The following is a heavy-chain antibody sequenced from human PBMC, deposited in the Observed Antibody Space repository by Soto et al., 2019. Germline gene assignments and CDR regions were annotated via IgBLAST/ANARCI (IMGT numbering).Heavy chain of an antibody. J-gene: IGHJ4*02. Sequence: GGSLRLSCASSGFTFSSYAMSWVRQAPGKGLEWVSAISGSGGSTYYADSVKGRFTISRDNSKNTLYLQMNSLRAEDTAVYYCARGPYSSGWSFFEYWGQGTLVTVSS. CDR1: GFTFSSYA. CDR2: ISGSGGST. D-gene: IGHD6-19*01. CDR3: ARGPYSSGWSFFEY. V-gene: IGHV3-23*01.